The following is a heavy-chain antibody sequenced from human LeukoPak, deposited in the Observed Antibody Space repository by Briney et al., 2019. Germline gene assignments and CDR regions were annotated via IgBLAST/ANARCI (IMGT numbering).Heavy chain of an antibody. Sequence: GRSLRLSCAASGFTFSSYGMHWVRQAPGKGLEWVAVIWYDGSNKYYADSVKGRFTISRDNSKNTLYLQMNSLRAEDTAVYYCAKGVGAFDIWGQGTMVTVSS. CDR1: GFTFSSYG. V-gene: IGHV3-33*06. J-gene: IGHJ3*02. CDR2: IWYDGSNK. CDR3: AKGVGAFDI.